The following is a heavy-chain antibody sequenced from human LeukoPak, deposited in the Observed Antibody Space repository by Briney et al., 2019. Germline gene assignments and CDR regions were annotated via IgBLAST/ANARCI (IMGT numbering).Heavy chain of an antibody. V-gene: IGHV4-4*07. CDR3: ARGSGWYEVYYFDY. CDR1: GGSISDYY. J-gene: IGHJ4*02. Sequence: SETLSLTCTVSGGSISDYYWSWIRQPAGKGLEWIGRIYTTGSTDYNPSLKSRVTMSVDTSKNQFSLKLSSVTAADTAVYYCARGSGWYEVYYFDYWGQGTLVTVSS. D-gene: IGHD6-19*01. CDR2: IYTTGST.